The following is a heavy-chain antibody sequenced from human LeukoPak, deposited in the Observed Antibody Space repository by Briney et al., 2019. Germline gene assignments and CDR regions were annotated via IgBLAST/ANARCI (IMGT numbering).Heavy chain of an antibody. CDR1: GFTFSRFE. CDR3: ARTKDNYRWNEGFDI. D-gene: IGHD1-1*01. V-gene: IGHV3-48*03. CDR2: ISSSGSNI. J-gene: IGHJ3*02. Sequence: GGTLRLSCAASGFTFSRFEMNWVGQGPGKGLEWGSCISSSGSNIYYADSVKVRFTISRDKAKNSLYLQMNSLRAEDTAVYYCARTKDNYRWNEGFDIWGQGTMVTVSS.